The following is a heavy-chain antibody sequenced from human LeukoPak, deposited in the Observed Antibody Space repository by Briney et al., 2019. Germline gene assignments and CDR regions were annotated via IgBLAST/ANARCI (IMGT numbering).Heavy chain of an antibody. CDR2: IYYSGST. CDR1: GGSISSYY. Sequence: SETLSLTCTVSGGSISSYYWSWIRQPPGKGLEWIGYIYYSGSTNYNPSLKSRVTISVDTSKNQFSLKLGSVTAADTAVYYCAREGIAAAGTSDYWGQGTLVTVSS. J-gene: IGHJ4*02. CDR3: AREGIAAAGTSDY. D-gene: IGHD6-13*01. V-gene: IGHV4-59*12.